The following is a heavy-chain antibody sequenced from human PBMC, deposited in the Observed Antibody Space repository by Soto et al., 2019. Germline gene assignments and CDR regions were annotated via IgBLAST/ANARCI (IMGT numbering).Heavy chain of an antibody. J-gene: IGHJ3*02. CDR3: ARVPAAEIAFDI. V-gene: IGHV3-74*01. Sequence: GGSLRLSCAASGFTFSSYWMHWVRQAPGKGLVWVSRINSDGSSTSYADSVKGRFTISRDNAENTLYLQMNSLRAEDTAVYYCARVPAAEIAFDIWGQGTMVTVSS. CDR1: GFTFSSYW. CDR2: INSDGSST. D-gene: IGHD6-13*01.